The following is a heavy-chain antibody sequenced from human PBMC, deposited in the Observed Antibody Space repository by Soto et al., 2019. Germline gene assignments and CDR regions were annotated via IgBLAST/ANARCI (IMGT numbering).Heavy chain of an antibody. Sequence: QVQLVQSGSEVRRPGSSVKVSCKASGGSFSNSAIAWVRKAPGQGLEWLGMIIPIFTTTNYAQKFKDRLTITADGSTSTAYMELSGLKSEDTAVYFCARPSGLLGQFSALVDYWGQGTLVTVSS. D-gene: IGHD6-6*01. V-gene: IGHV1-69*18. CDR1: GGSFSNSA. J-gene: IGHJ4*02. CDR2: IIPIFTTT. CDR3: ARPSGLLGQFSALVDY.